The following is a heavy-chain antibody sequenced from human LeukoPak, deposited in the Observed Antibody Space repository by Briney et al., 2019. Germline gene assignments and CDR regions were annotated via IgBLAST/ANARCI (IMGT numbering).Heavy chain of an antibody. CDR1: GVSISSSNSY. D-gene: IGHD3-22*01. Sequence: SETLSLTCTVSGVSISSSNSYWGWIRQPPGKGLEWIGSIYYSGNTYYNPSLKSRVTISVDTSKNQFSLKLSSVTAADTAVYYCAAETDSSGYYSWGQGTLVTVSS. CDR3: AAETDSSGYYS. CDR2: IYYSGNT. J-gene: IGHJ4*02. V-gene: IGHV4-39*07.